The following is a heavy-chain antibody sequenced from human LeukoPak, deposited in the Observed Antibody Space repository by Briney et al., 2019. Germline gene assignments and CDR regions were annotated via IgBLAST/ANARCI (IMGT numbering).Heavy chain of an antibody. CDR1: GFTFSSYS. CDR3: ARDFGGRGEVDP. D-gene: IGHD3-16*01. CDR2: ISSSSSYI. J-gene: IGHJ5*02. V-gene: IGHV3-21*01. Sequence: GGSLRLSCAASGFTFSSYSMNWVRQAPGKGLEWVSSISSSSSYIYYADSVKGRLTISRDNAKNSLYLQMNSLRAGDTAVYYCARDFGGRGEVDPWGQGTLVTVSS.